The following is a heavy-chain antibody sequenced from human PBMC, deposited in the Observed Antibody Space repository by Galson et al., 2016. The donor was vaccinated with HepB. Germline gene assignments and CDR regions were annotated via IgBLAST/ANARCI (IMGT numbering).Heavy chain of an antibody. CDR3: TRKQTTVTTNFGMSV. CDR1: RFIFSDYA. Sequence: SLRLSCAASRFIFSDYALFWVRQAPGKGLEWLAFISYDGKTFHYAASVKGRFTISRDNSNNTLFLEMTSLTVEDTAVYYCTRKQTTVTTNFGMSVWGQGTTVTVSS. J-gene: IGHJ6*02. D-gene: IGHD4-11*01. CDR2: ISYDGKTF. V-gene: IGHV3-30*04.